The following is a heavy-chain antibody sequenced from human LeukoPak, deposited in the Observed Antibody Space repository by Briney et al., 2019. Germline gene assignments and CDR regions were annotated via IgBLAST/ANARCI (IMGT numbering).Heavy chain of an antibody. Sequence: SETLSLTCTVSGGSISSYYWSWIRPTPGKGLEWIGYIYYSGSTNYNPSLKSRVTISVDTSKNQFSLKLSSVTAADTAVYFCARHGASGSYLYYFDYWGQGTLVTVSS. V-gene: IGHV4-59*08. J-gene: IGHJ4*02. CDR2: IYYSGST. CDR3: ARHGASGSYLYYFDY. CDR1: GGSISSYY. D-gene: IGHD1-26*01.